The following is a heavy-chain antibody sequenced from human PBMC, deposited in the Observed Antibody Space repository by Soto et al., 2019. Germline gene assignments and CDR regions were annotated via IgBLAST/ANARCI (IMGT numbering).Heavy chain of an antibody. Sequence: VASVKVSCKASGYTFSTYTIHWVRQAPGQRLEWMGWINAGNGKTKYSQKFQGRVTITRDTSATTAYMELSSLRSEDTAVYYCARYSGSYQDAFDIWGQGTMVTVSS. CDR1: GYTFSTYT. CDR2: INAGNGKT. J-gene: IGHJ3*02. CDR3: ARYSGSYQDAFDI. V-gene: IGHV1-3*01. D-gene: IGHD1-26*01.